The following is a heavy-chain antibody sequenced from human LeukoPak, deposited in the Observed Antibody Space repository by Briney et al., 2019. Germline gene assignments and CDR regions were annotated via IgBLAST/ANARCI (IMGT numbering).Heavy chain of an antibody. CDR3: ARDRRYYDSSGYFY. D-gene: IGHD3-22*01. CDR1: GFTFSSYW. Sequence: PGGSPRLSCAASGFTFSSYWMSWVRQAPGKGLEWVADIKQDGSEKYYVDSVKGRFTISRDNAKNSLYLQMSSLRAEDTAVYYCARDRRYYDSSGYFYWGQGTLVTVSS. CDR2: IKQDGSEK. J-gene: IGHJ4*02. V-gene: IGHV3-7*01.